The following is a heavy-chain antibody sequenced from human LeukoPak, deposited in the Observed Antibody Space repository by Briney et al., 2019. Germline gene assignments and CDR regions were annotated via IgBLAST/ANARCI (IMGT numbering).Heavy chain of an antibody. V-gene: IGHV5-51*01. J-gene: IGHJ1*01. CDR3: ATYAGTSSKYFQN. D-gene: IGHD3-10*01. CDR1: GYSFPSNW. CDR2: IYPGDSDT. Sequence: GESLKISCKGSGYSFPSNWIGWVRQMPGKGLERMGIIYPGDSDTRYSPSFQGQVTISADKSISTAYLHWSSLKASDTAIYYCATYAGTSSKYFQNWGQGTLVTVSS.